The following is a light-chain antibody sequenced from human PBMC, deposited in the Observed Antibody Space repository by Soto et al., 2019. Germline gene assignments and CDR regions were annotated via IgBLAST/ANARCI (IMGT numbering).Light chain of an antibody. CDR1: QRVGSY. V-gene: IGKV3-11*01. J-gene: IGKJ4*01. CDR3: PQRSNWPLT. Sequence: EIVLTQSPATLSLSPGERATLSCRASQRVGSYLGWYQQRPGQAPRLLIYGASNRATGIPARFSGSGSGTDFTLTISSLEPEDFAVYYCPQRSNWPLTFGGGTKVEIK. CDR2: GAS.